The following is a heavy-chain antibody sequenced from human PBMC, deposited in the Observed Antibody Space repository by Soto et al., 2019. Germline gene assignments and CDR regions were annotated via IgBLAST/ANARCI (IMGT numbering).Heavy chain of an antibody. CDR3: SRNSRHYYIWGSYRTADFDY. CDR1: CYTFYHYF. J-gene: IGHJ4*02. D-gene: IGHD3-16*02. CDR2: FSTYNGDT. Sequence: ASVKVSCKASCYTFYHYFRRWVRQAPGQRVEWRGWFSTYNGDTNYAQKLQGRVTMTTDTSTSTAYMELRSRRSDDTAVYYCSRNSRHYYIWGSYRTADFDYWGQGTLVTVSS. V-gene: IGHV1-18*01.